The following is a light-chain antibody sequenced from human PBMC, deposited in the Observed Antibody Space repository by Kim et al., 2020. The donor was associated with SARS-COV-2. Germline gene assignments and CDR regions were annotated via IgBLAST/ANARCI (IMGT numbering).Light chain of an antibody. J-gene: IGKJ2*02. Sequence: EIVLTQSPATLSLSPGERATLSCRASQSVSSYLAWYQQKPGQAPRLLIYDASNRATGIPARFSGSGSGTDFTLTISSLEPEDFAVYYCQQRSNWPPRSTFGQGTKLEI. CDR2: DAS. CDR3: QQRSNWPPRST. V-gene: IGKV3-11*01. CDR1: QSVSSY.